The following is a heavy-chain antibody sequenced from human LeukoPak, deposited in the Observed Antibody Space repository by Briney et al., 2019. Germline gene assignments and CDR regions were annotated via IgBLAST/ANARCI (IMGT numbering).Heavy chain of an antibody. V-gene: IGHV3-53*01. CDR3: ARAGTYYYYHYMDV. J-gene: IGHJ6*03. D-gene: IGHD1-1*01. CDR1: GFTVSSNY. CDR2: IYSGGKT. Sequence: GGSLRLSCAVSGFTVSSNYMSWVRQAPGKGLEWVSVIYSGGKTYYADSVKGRFTISRDNSKNTLTLQLNSLRAEDTAVYYCARAGTYYYYHYMDVWGKGTTVTVS.